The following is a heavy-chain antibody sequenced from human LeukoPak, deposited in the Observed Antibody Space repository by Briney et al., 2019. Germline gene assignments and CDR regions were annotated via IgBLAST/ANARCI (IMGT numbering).Heavy chain of an antibody. V-gene: IGHV1-46*01. J-gene: IGHJ3*02. Sequence: ASVKVSCKVSGYTLTELSMHWVRQAPGQGLEWMGIINPSGGSTSYAQKFQGRVTMTRDTSTSTVYMELSSLRSEDTAVYYCARDLSRYYYDSSGYYYGFRDAFDIWGQGTMVTVSS. CDR1: GYTLTELS. CDR3: ARDLSRYYYDSSGYYYGFRDAFDI. CDR2: INPSGGST. D-gene: IGHD3-22*01.